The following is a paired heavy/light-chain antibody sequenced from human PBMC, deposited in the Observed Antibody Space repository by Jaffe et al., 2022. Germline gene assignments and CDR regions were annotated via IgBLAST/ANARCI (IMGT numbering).Heavy chain of an antibody. CDR1: GYTFTSYA. Sequence: QVQLVQSGAEVKKPGASVKVSCKASGYTFTSYAMHWVRQAPGQRLEWMGWINAGNGNTKYSQKFQGRVTITRDTSASTAYMELSSLRSEDTAVYYCARWKTARLDPIEKRAYAFDIWGQGTMVTVSS. CDR2: INAGNGNT. D-gene: IGHD1-1*01. J-gene: IGHJ3*02. V-gene: IGHV1-3*01. CDR3: ARWKTARLDPIEKRAYAFDI.
Light chain of an antibody. J-gene: IGLJ2*01. V-gene: IGLV2-8*01. Sequence: QSALTQPPSASGSPGQSVTISCTGTSSDVGGYNYVSWYQQHPGKAPKLMIYEVSKRPSGVPDRFSGSKSGNTASLTVSGLQAEDEADYYCSSYAGSNNPYVVFGGGTKLTVL. CDR1: SSDVGGYNY. CDR3: SSYAGSNNPYVV. CDR2: EVS.